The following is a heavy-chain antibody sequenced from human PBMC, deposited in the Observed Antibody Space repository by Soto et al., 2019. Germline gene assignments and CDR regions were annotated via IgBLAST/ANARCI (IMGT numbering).Heavy chain of an antibody. CDR3: ARDPHKYYDFWSGSFYYYGMDV. V-gene: IGHV1-69*05. J-gene: IGHJ6*02. D-gene: IGHD3-3*01. CDR1: GGTFSSYA. CDR2: IIPIFGTA. Sequence: GASVKVSCKASGGTFSSYAISWVRQAPGQGLEWMGGIIPIFGTANYAQKFQGRVTMTRDTSISTAYMELSRLRSDDTAVYYCARDPHKYYDFWSGSFYYYGMDVWGQGTTVTSP.